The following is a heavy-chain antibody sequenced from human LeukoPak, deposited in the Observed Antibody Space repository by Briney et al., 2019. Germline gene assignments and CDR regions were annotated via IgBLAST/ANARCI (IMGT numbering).Heavy chain of an antibody. V-gene: IGHV3-48*03. CDR1: GFTFSSYE. D-gene: IGHD5-24*01. CDR3: ARGRRNFDY. J-gene: IGHJ4*02. CDR2: ISSSGSTI. Sequence: GGSLRLSCAASGFTFSSYEMNWVRQAPGKGLERVSYISSSGSTIYYADSVKGRFTISRDNAKNSLYLQMNSLRAEDTAVYYCARGRRNFDYWGQGTLVTVSS.